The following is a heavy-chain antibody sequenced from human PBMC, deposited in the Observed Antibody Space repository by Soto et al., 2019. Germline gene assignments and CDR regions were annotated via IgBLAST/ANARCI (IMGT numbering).Heavy chain of an antibody. J-gene: IGHJ3*02. CDR3: ATIRRHSRSSPGAIDI. CDR2: FVPVDGEA. CDR1: GSTLTRLA. V-gene: IGHV1-24*01. D-gene: IGHD6-6*01. Sequence: ASVKVSGKVSGSTLTRLAMDWVRQAPGKGLEWMGGFVPVDGEAIYAQKFQGRVTMTEDRSTDTAYMELSSLRSEDTAVYYCATIRRHSRSSPGAIDIWGQGTMVTVSS.